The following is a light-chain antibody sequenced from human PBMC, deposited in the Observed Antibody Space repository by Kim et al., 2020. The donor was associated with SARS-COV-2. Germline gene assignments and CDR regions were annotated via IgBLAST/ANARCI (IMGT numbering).Light chain of an antibody. Sequence: DIQMTQSPSSLSASVGDRVTITCRASQAISTYLAWYQQKPGTAPKRLIYAASSLQSGVPSRFSGSGSGTEFTLTISSLQSEDFATNYCLQQMTCPRPFGQGTKVDIK. CDR2: AAS. V-gene: IGKV1-17*01. CDR1: QAISTY. CDR3: LQQMTCPRP. J-gene: IGKJ1*01.